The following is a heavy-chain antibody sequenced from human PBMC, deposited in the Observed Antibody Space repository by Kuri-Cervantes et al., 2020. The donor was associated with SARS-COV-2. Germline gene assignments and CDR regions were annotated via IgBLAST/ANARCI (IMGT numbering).Heavy chain of an antibody. J-gene: IGHJ4*02. CDR1: GYTFTSYY. V-gene: IGHV1-46*01. Sequence: ASVKVSCKASGYTFTSYYMYWVRQAPGQGLEWMGIINPSGSGTRYPQRFQDRISMTRDTSTSTVYMELSSLTSEETAVYYCVVGFFSSRKWDYWGQGTLVTVSS. D-gene: IGHD2-15*01. CDR2: INPSGSGT. CDR3: VVGFFSSRKWDY.